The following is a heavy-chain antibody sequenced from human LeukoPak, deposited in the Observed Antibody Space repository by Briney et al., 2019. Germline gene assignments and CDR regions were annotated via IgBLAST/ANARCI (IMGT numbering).Heavy chain of an antibody. V-gene: IGHV4-34*01. CDR1: GGSVSGYY. CDR3: ARGRYVWGSYRAYFDY. J-gene: IGHJ4*02. D-gene: IGHD3-16*02. CDR2: VNHSGST. Sequence: SETLSLTCAVYGGSVSGYYWSWIRQPPGKGLEWIGEVNHSGSTNYNPSLKSRVTISVDTSKNQFSLKLSSVTAADTAVYYCARGRYVWGSYRAYFDYWGQGTLVTVSS.